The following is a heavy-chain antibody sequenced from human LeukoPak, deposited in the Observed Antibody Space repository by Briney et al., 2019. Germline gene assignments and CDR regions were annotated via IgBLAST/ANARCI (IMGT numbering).Heavy chain of an antibody. CDR2: IKQDGSEK. Sequence: GGSLRLSCAASGFTFGSYWMSWVRQAPGKGLEWVANIKQDGSEKYYVDSVKGRFTISRDNAKNSLYLQMNSLRAEDTAVYYCTISSSRNHFDYWGQGTLVTVSS. CDR3: TISSSRNHFDY. J-gene: IGHJ4*02. V-gene: IGHV3-7*01. D-gene: IGHD6-13*01. CDR1: GFTFGSYW.